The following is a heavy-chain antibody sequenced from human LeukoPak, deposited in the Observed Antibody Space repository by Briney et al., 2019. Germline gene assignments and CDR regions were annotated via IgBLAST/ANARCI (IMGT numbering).Heavy chain of an antibody. CDR1: GFTFSSYW. CDR3: ARDLTYYYDSSGYSGRRFSQNAFDI. D-gene: IGHD3-22*01. Sequence: PGGSLRLSCAASGFTFSSYWMSWVRQAPGKGLEWVANIKQDGSEKYYVDSVKGRFTISRDNAKNSLYLQVYSLRAEDTAVYYCARDLTYYYDSSGYSGRRFSQNAFDIWGQGTMVTVSS. CDR2: IKQDGSEK. V-gene: IGHV3-7*01. J-gene: IGHJ3*02.